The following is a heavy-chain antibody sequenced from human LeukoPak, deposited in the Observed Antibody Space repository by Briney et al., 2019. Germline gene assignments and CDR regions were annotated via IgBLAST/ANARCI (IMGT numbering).Heavy chain of an antibody. D-gene: IGHD6-13*01. J-gene: IGHJ5*02. CDR3: ARDLYPPRRIAAESGPGWFDP. CDR1: GGSISSYY. V-gene: IGHV4-4*07. CDR2: IYTSGST. Sequence: SETLSLTCTVSGGSISSYYWSWIRQPAGKGLEWIGRIYTSGSTNYNPSLKSRVTMSVDTSKKQFSLKLSSVTAADTAVYYCARDLYPPRRIAAESGPGWFDPWGQGTLVTVSS.